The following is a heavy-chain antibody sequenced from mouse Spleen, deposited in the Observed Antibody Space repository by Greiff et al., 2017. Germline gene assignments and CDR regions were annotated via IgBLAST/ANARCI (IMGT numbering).Heavy chain of an antibody. CDR2: IFPGTGTT. D-gene: IGHD1-2*01. V-gene: IGHV1S132*01. J-gene: IGHJ2*01. CDR1: GYTFTSYW. Sequence: QVQLQQSGAELVKPGASVKLSCKTSGYTFTSYWIQWVKQRPGQGLGWIGEIFPGTGTTYYNEKFKGKATLTIDTSSSTAYMQLSSLTSEDSAVYFCARDGHFDYWGQGTTLTVSS. CDR3: ARDGHFDY.